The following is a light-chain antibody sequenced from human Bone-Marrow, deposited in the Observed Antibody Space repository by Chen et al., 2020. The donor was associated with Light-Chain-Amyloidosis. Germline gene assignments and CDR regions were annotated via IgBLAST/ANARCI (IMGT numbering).Light chain of an antibody. CDR2: RDT. J-gene: IGLJ2*01. CDR3: QSADSSGTYEVI. V-gene: IGLV3-25*03. CDR1: DLPTKY. Sequence: SYELTQPPSVSVSPGQTARITCSGDDLPTKYAYWYQQKPGQAPALVIHRDTERPSGISERFSGSSSGTPATLTISGVQAEDEADYHCQSADSSGTYEVIFGGGTKLTVL.